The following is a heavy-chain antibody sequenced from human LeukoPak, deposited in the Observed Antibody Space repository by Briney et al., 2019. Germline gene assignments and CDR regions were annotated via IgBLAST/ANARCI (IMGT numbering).Heavy chain of an antibody. CDR1: GGSISSGGYY. CDR3: ARGTGGDRSRWYVGSWFDP. Sequence: SETLSLTCTVSGGSISSGGYYWSWIRQHPGKGLEWIGYIYYSGSTYYNPSLKSRVTISVDTSKNQFSLNLSSVTSADTAVYYRARGTGGDRSRWYVGSWFDPWGQGTLVTVSS. J-gene: IGHJ5*02. D-gene: IGHD6-13*01. V-gene: IGHV4-31*03. CDR2: IYYSGST.